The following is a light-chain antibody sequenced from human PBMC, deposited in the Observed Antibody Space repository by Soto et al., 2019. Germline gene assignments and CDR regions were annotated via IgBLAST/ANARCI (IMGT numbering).Light chain of an antibody. CDR3: AAGDDSLNAYV. CDR1: DSNIGPNT. CDR2: NND. J-gene: IGLJ1*01. V-gene: IGLV1-44*01. Sequence: QSVLTQPPSASWTPGQRVTISCSGGDSNIGPNTVNWYRQVPGTAPKLLIHNNDQRPSGVPDRISGSKSGTSASLAISGLHSDVEADYYCAAGDDSLNAYVFGIGTKVTVL.